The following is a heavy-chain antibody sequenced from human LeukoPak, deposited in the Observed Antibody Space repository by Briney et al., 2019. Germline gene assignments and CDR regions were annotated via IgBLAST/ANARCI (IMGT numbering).Heavy chain of an antibody. CDR2: IYYSGST. V-gene: IGHV4-39*07. CDR1: GGSISSSSYY. J-gene: IGHJ4*02. Sequence: KPSETLSLTCTVSGGSISSSSYYWDWIRQPPGKGLEWIGSIYYSGSTYYNPSLKSRVTISVDTSKNQFSLKLSSVTAADTAVYYCARTTRHYYFDYWGQGTLVTVSS. D-gene: IGHD1-1*01. CDR3: ARTTRHYYFDY.